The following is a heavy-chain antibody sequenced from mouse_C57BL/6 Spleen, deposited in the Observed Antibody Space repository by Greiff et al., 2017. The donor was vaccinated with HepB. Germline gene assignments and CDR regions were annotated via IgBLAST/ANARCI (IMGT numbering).Heavy chain of an antibody. D-gene: IGHD2-4*01. CDR3: AREGIYYDYDGGNYYAMDY. V-gene: IGHV2-2*01. J-gene: IGHJ4*01. CDR1: GFSLTSYG. CDR2: IWSGGST. Sequence: VKLQESGPGLVQPSQSLSITCTVSGFSLTSYGVHWVRQSPGKGLEWLGVIWSGGSTDYNAAFISRLSISKDNSKSQVFFKMNSLQADDTAIYYCAREGIYYDYDGGNYYAMDYWGQGTSVTVSS.